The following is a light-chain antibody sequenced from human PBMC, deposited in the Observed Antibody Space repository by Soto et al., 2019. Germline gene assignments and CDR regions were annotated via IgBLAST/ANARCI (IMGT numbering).Light chain of an antibody. Sequence: DIQMTQSPSSLSASVGDRVTITCRASQSISSYLHWYQQRPGKAPKLLIYAASNLQRGVPSRFSASGSGTDFTLTLNSLQPKDFATYYCQQGYSPPWTFGQGTKVEIK. J-gene: IGKJ1*01. CDR1: QSISSY. CDR3: QQGYSPPWT. V-gene: IGKV1-39*01. CDR2: AAS.